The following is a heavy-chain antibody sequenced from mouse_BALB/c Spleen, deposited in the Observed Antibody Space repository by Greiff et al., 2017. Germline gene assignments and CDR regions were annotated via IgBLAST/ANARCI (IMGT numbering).Heavy chain of an antibody. V-gene: IGHV1-80*01. CDR2: IYPGDGDT. D-gene: IGHD2-4*01. CDR1: GYAFSSYW. CDR3: ARESYFDY. Sequence: VQLQQSGAELVRPGSSVKISCKASGYAFSSYWMNWVKQRPGQGLEWIGQIYPGDGDTNYNGKFKGKATLTADKSSSTAYMQLSSLTSEDSAVYFCARESYFDYWGQGTLVTVSA. J-gene: IGHJ3*01.